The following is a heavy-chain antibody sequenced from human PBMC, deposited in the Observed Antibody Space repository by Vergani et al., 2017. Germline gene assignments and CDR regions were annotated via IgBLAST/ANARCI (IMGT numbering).Heavy chain of an antibody. Sequence: QVQLVQSGAEVKKPGSSVKVSCKASGGTFSSYAISWVRQAPGQGLEWMGRIIPILGIANYAQKLQGRVTITADKSTSTAYMELSSLRSEDTAVYYCARDRATVVTPAAPGSGDDYWGQGTLVTVSS. CDR1: GGTFSSYA. D-gene: IGHD4-23*01. CDR3: ARDRATVVTPAAPGSGDDY. V-gene: IGHV1-69*04. CDR2: IIPILGIA. J-gene: IGHJ4*02.